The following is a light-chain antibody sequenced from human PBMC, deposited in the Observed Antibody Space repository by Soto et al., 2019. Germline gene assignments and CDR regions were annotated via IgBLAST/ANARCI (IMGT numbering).Light chain of an antibody. CDR1: SSNIGNRD. CDR3: ETWDSSLNARV. Sequence: QSVLTQPPSVSAAPGQKVTISCFGSSSNIGNRDVSWYQQLPGKAPKLLLFDNNQRPSGIPDRVSGSTSGTSATLGITGLQTGDEADYYCETWDSSLNARVFGGGTKLTVL. V-gene: IGLV1-51*01. CDR2: DNN. J-gene: IGLJ3*02.